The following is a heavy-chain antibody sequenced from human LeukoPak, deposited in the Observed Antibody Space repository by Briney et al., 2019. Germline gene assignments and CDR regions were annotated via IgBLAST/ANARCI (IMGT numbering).Heavy chain of an antibody. J-gene: IGHJ4*02. CDR1: GFTFSTYG. D-gene: IGHD5-18*01. CDR2: ISNDGSNK. CDR3: AKAITPMALDY. Sequence: GGSLRLSCAAYGFTFSTYGIHWVRQAPGKGLEWVAVISNDGSNKYYADSVKGRFTISRDNSKSTLYLQMNSLRAEDTAVYYCAKAITPMALDYWGQGTLVTVSS. V-gene: IGHV3-30*18.